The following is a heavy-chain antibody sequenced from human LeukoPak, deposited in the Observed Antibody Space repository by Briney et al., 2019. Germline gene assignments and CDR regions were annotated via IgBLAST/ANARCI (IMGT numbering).Heavy chain of an antibody. CDR1: GFTFSSYS. CDR2: IKQDGSEK. Sequence: GGSLRLSCAASGFTFSSYSMNWVRQAPGKGLEWVANIKQDGSEKYYVDSVKGRFTISRDNAKNSLYLQMNSLRAEDTAVYYCAGPVKAAAGPFGGYWGQGTLVTVSS. V-gene: IGHV3-7*01. J-gene: IGHJ4*02. D-gene: IGHD6-13*01. CDR3: AGPVKAAAGPFGGY.